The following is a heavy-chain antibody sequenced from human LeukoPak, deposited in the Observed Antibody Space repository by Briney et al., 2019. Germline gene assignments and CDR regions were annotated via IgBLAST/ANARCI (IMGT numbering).Heavy chain of an antibody. Sequence: PGGSLRLSCAVSGFTFSNAWMSWVRQAPGKGLEWVGRIKSKTDGGTTDYAAPVKGRFTISRDDSKNTLYLQMNSLKTEDTAVYYCTTDARGSYFSDYWGQGTLVTVSS. CDR2: IKSKTDGGTT. CDR3: TTDARGSYFSDY. CDR1: GFTFSNAW. V-gene: IGHV3-15*01. D-gene: IGHD1-26*01. J-gene: IGHJ4*02.